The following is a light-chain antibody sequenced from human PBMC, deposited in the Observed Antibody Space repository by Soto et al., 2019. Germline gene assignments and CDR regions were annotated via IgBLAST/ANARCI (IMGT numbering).Light chain of an antibody. CDR2: KAS. J-gene: IGKJ1*01. V-gene: IGKV1-5*03. CDR3: QQYETYRS. CDR1: QSISSW. Sequence: DIQMTQSPSTLSASVGDRVTITCRASQSISSWLAWYQQKPGKAPKLLIYKASSLESGVPSRFSGSGSGTEFTLTISSLQPDDFATYYCQQYETYRSFGPGTRVEIK.